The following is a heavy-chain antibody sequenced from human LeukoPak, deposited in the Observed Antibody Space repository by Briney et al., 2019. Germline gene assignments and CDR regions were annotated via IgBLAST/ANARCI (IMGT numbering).Heavy chain of an antibody. CDR1: GGSFSGYY. CDR2: INHSGST. V-gene: IGHV4-34*01. CDR3: AGDPAGYIDY. Sequence: SETLSLTCAVYGGSFSGYYWSWIRQPPGKGLEWIGEINHSGSTNYNPSLKSRATISVDTSKNQFSLKLSSVTAADTAVYYCAGDPAGYIDYWGQGTLVTVSS. D-gene: IGHD6-19*01. J-gene: IGHJ4*02.